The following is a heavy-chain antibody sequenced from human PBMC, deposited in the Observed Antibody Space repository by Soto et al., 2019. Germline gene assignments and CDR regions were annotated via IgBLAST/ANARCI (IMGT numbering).Heavy chain of an antibody. CDR3: AREAPLNWFDP. V-gene: IGHV3-21*01. CDR2: ISSSSYI. CDR1: GFTFSSYS. J-gene: IGHJ5*02. Sequence: LRLSCAASGFTFSSYSMNWVRQAPGKGLEWVSSISSSSYIYYADSVKGRFTISRDNAKNSLYLQMNSLRAEDTAVYYCAREAPLNWFDPWGQGTLVTVSS.